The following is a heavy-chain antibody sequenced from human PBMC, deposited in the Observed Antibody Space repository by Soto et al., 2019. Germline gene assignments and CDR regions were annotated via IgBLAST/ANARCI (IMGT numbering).Heavy chain of an antibody. CDR2: VFPSGIT. D-gene: IGHD1-26*01. J-gene: IGHJ4*02. Sequence: QVQRQESGPGLVKPSETLSLTCTISGGSIGSYYWSWIRQPPGKGLEWIGYVFPSGITGYNPSLQRRVPISVDASKNLFSLKLSSVTAADAAVYYCARDQNGSPYFDYWGQGTLVTVSS. CDR1: GGSIGSYY. CDR3: ARDQNGSPYFDY. V-gene: IGHV4-59*13.